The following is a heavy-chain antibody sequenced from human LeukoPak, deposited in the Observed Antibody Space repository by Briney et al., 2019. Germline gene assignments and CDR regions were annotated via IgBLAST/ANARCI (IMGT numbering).Heavy chain of an antibody. CDR1: GFTVSSNY. J-gene: IGHJ6*03. CDR3: AKRGAVGATTFYYYYYMDV. CDR2: IYSGGST. Sequence: PGGSLRLSCAASGFTVSSNYMSWVRQAPGKGLEWVSVIYSGGSTYYADSVKGRFTISRDNSKNTLYLQMNSLRAEDTAVYYCAKRGAVGATTFYYYYYMDVWGKGTTVTVSS. D-gene: IGHD1-26*01. V-gene: IGHV3-53*01.